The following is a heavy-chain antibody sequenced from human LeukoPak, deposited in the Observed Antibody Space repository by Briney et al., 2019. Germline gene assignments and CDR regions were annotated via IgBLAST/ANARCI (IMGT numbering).Heavy chain of an antibody. Sequence: PSETLSLTCAVSGYSISSGYYWGWSRPPPGKGLEWIGIIYHSGSTYYNPSLKSRVTISGDTSKNQFSLKLSSVTAADTAVYYCARDILHYDILTGSGGMGYMDVWGKGTTVTVSS. J-gene: IGHJ6*04. CDR2: IYHSGST. CDR3: ARDILHYDILTGSGGMGYMDV. CDR1: GYSISSGYY. V-gene: IGHV4-38-2*02. D-gene: IGHD3-9*01.